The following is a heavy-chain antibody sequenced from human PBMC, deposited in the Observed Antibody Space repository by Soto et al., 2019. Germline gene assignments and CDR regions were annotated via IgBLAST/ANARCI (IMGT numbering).Heavy chain of an antibody. CDR3: ARDISCSGGSCYDYYYYYGMDV. J-gene: IGHJ6*02. CDR2: IWYDGSNK. CDR1: GFTFSSYG. D-gene: IGHD2-15*01. V-gene: IGHV3-33*01. Sequence: QVQLVESGGGVVQPGRSLRLSCAASGFTFSSYGMHWVHQAPGKGLEWVAVIWYDGSNKYYADSVKGRFTISRDNSKNTLYLQMNSLRAEDTAVYYCARDISCSGGSCYDYYYYYGMDVWGQGTTVTVSS.